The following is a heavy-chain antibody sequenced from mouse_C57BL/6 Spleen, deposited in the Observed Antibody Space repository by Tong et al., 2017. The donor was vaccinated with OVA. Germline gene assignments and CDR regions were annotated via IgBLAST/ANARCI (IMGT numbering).Heavy chain of an antibody. Sequence: EVQLQESGGGLVQPGESLKLSCESNEYEFPSHDMSWVRKTPEKRLELVAAINSDGGSTYYPDTMERRFIISRDNAKNTLYLQMSSLRSEDSAVYYCARGRELPFAYWGQGTLVTVSA. CDR2: INSDGGST. CDR3: ARGRELPFAY. J-gene: IGHJ3*01. V-gene: IGHV5-2*01. D-gene: IGHD1-1*01. CDR1: EYEFPSHD.